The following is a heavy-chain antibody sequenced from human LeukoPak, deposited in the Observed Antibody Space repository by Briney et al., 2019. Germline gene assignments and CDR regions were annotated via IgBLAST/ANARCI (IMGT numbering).Heavy chain of an antibody. V-gene: IGHV3-30*02. J-gene: IGHJ3*02. Sequence: PGGSLRLSCAASGFTFSSYGMHWVRQAPGKGLEWVAFIRYDGSNKYYADSVKGRFTISRDNSKNTLYLQMNSLRAEDTAVYYCAKDLPPYYDFWRSGAFDIWGQGTMVTVSS. CDR1: GFTFSSYG. D-gene: IGHD3-3*01. CDR2: IRYDGSNK. CDR3: AKDLPPYYDFWRSGAFDI.